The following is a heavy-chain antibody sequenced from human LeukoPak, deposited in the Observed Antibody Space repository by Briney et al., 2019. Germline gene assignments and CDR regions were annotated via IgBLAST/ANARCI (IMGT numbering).Heavy chain of an antibody. D-gene: IGHD6-6*01. V-gene: IGHV3-30*18. J-gene: IGHJ4*02. CDR1: GFTFSSYA. Sequence: GGSLRLSCAASGFTFSSYAMSWVRQAPGKGLEWVAVISYDGSNKYYADSVKGRFTISRDNSKNTLYLQMNSLRAEDTAVYYCAKNGYSSSSGDYWGQGTLVTVSS. CDR3: AKNGYSSSSGDY. CDR2: ISYDGSNK.